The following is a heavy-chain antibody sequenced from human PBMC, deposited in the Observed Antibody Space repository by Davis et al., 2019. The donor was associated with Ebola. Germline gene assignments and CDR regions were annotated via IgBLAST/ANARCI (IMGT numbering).Heavy chain of an antibody. J-gene: IGHJ4*02. CDR1: GNSFSSHW. CDR3: ASGDAYNFDY. V-gene: IGHV5-51*01. CDR2: IFTGDSDT. Sequence: GESLKISCQDSGNSFSSHWIGWVRQMPGKGLEWMGIIFTGDSDTTYSPSFRGQVSISADESIRTAYLQWSSLKASDTAMYYCASGDAYNFDYWGQGTLVTVSS. D-gene: IGHD5-24*01.